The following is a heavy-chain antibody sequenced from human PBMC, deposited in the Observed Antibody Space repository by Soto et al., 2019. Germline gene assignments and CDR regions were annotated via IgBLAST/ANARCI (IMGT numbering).Heavy chain of an antibody. CDR3: AKDLIVVVPAAIRRAHDYYYYGMDV. D-gene: IGHD2-2*01. V-gene: IGHV3-30*18. CDR2: ISYDGSNK. Sequence: PGGSLRLSCAASGFTFSSYGMHLVRQAPGKGLEWVAVISYDGSNKYYADSVKGRFTISRDNSKNTLYLQMNSLRAEDTAVYYCAKDLIVVVPAAIRRAHDYYYYGMDVWGQGTTVTVSS. J-gene: IGHJ6*02. CDR1: GFTFSSYG.